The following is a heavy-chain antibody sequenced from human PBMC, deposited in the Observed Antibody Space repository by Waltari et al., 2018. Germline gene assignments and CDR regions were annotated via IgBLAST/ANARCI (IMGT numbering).Heavy chain of an antibody. CDR2: MNPNSGNT. J-gene: IGHJ4*02. CDR3: ARETSASDY. CDR1: GYAFTSSD. V-gene: IGHV1-8*01. Sequence: QVQLLQSGAEVKPPGASVMVSCRASGYAFTSSDINWVRQAPGQGLEWMGWMNPNSGNTGEAQKFQGRVTMTRNTAISTAYMELSSLRPEDTAVYYCARETSASDYWGQGTLVTVSS.